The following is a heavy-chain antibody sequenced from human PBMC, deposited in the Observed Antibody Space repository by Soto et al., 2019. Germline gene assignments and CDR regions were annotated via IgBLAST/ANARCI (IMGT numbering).Heavy chain of an antibody. Sequence: QVQLLQSGAEVKKPGASVKVSCKASGYTFTSYAMHWVRQAPGQSLEWMGWINTGNGNTKYSQKFQGRVTITRHTSATTAYMELSSLKYEDTPMYYCARSPQPYYYDSSGSIDYWGQGTLVTVSS. V-gene: IGHV1-3*04. CDR2: INTGNGNT. J-gene: IGHJ4*02. CDR1: GYTFTSYA. D-gene: IGHD3-22*01. CDR3: ARSPQPYYYDSSGSIDY.